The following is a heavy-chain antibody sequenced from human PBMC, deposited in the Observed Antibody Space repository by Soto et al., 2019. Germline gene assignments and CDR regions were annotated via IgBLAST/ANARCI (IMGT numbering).Heavy chain of an antibody. CDR3: ARAPADGIRGDLDY. D-gene: IGHD3-10*01. Sequence: QVQLQESGPGLVKPSETLSLTCTVSGGSISSSHWGWIRQPPGKGLERIGYIYNSGDTNYNPSLRSRLTMSLDKPKNQFSLKLSSVTAADTAVYFCARAPADGIRGDLDYWGQGILVTVSA. V-gene: IGHV4-59*01. J-gene: IGHJ4*02. CDR2: IYNSGDT. CDR1: GGSISSSH.